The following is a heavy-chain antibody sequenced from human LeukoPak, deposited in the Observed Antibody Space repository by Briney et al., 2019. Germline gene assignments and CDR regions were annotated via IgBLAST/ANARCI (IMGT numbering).Heavy chain of an antibody. CDR1: GGSISSSSYY. V-gene: IGHV4-39*01. D-gene: IGHD3-10*01. CDR2: IYYSGST. Sequence: SETLSLTCTVSGGSISSSSYYWGWKRPPPGKGLEWIGSIYYSGSTYYNTSLKSRVTISVDTSKNQFSLKLSSVTAADTAVYYCARPPYGSGSRSAFDIWGQGTMVTVSS. CDR3: ARPPYGSGSRSAFDI. J-gene: IGHJ3*02.